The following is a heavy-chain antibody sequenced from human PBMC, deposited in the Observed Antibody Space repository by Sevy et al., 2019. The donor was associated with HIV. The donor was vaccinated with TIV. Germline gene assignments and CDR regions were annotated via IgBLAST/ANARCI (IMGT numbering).Heavy chain of an antibody. CDR2: VYYTGGT. V-gene: IGHV4-59*08. CDR3: ARRNDFDI. J-gene: IGHJ3*02. Sequence: SETLSLTCTVSGGSINSDHWNWIRQPPGKGLEWIGYVYYTGGTNYNPSLKNRVTISVDRTNNQFSLKLTSVTAADPAVYYCARRNDFDIWGQGTMVTVSS. CDR1: GGSINSDH.